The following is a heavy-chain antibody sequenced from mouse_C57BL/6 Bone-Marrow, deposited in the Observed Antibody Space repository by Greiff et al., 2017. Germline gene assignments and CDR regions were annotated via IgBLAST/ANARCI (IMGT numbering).Heavy chain of an antibody. J-gene: IGHJ4*01. D-gene: IGHD2-5*01. CDR3: ARASIVTTAHYYAMDY. Sequence: EVHLVESGGGLVKPGGSLKLSCAASGFTFSSYAMSWVRQTPEKRLEWVATISDGGSYTYYPDNVKGRITISRDNAKNNLYLQMSHLTSEDTAMYYWARASIVTTAHYYAMDYWGQGTSVTVSS. CDR2: ISDGGSYT. V-gene: IGHV5-4*01. CDR1: GFTFSSYA.